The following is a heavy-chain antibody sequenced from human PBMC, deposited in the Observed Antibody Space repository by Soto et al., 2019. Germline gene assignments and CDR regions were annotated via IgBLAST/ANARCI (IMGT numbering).Heavy chain of an antibody. Sequence: EVQLVQSGAEVKKPGESLIISCQGSGYSFTTYWIAWVRQMPGKGLEWMGIIYPGDSDTRYSPSFQGQVTISADTSISTAYLQWSSLKASDSAMYYWLRGVPWYSSNWDFDYWGQGTLVTVPS. CDR3: LRGVPWYSSNWDFDY. D-gene: IGHD6-13*01. J-gene: IGHJ4*02. V-gene: IGHV5-51*01. CDR1: GYSFTTYW. CDR2: IYPGDSDT.